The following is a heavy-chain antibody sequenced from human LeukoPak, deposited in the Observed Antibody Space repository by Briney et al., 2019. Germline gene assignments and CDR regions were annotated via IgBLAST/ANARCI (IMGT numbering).Heavy chain of an antibody. J-gene: IGHJ4*02. CDR1: EFSVSSNY. D-gene: IGHD3-10*01. CDR2: IYSGGTP. V-gene: IGHV3-66*01. CDR3: ASDDGSMVRGIMPY. Sequence: PGGSLRLSCAASEFSVSSNYMAWVRQAPGKGLEWVSVIYSGGTPYYADSVKGRFTISRNNPKNTLYSVLNGERGEDGGVYYCASDDGSMVRGIMPYWGQGTLVTVSS.